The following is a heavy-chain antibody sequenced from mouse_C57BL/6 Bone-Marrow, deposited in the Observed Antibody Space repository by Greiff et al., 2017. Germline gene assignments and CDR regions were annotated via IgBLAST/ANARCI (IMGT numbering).Heavy chain of an antibody. V-gene: IGHV1-69*01. D-gene: IGHD2-2*01. CDR1: GYTFTSYW. Sequence: QVQLQQPGAELVMPGASVKLSCKASGYTFTSYWMHWVQQRPGQGLEWIGEIGPSGSYTNYNQKFKGKSTLTVDKSSTTAYKQLSSRTSEDSAVYYCAREGDGYVLFAYWGQGTLVTVSA. CDR3: AREGDGYVLFAY. CDR2: IGPSGSYT. J-gene: IGHJ3*01.